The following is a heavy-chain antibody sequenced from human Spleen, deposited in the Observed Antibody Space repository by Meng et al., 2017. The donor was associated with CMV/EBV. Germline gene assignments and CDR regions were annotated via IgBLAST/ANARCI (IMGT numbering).Heavy chain of an antibody. CDR2: INHSGST. CDR3: ARGGGEWLRDY. CDR1: GGSFSGYY. D-gene: IGHD5-12*01. J-gene: IGHJ4*02. Sequence: QVQLQQRGAGLLKPSETLSLTCAVYGGSFSGYYWSWIRQPPGKGLEWIGEINHSGSTNYNPSLKSRVTISVDTSKNQFSLKLSSVTAADTAVYYCARGGGEWLRDYWGQGTLVTVSS. V-gene: IGHV4-34*01.